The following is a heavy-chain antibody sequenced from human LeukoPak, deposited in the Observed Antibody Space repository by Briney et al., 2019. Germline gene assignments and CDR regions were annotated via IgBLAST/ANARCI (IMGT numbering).Heavy chain of an antibody. D-gene: IGHD1-14*01. CDR1: GYSFTSYK. Sequence: GASVKVSCKASGYSFTSYKMNWVRQAPGQGLEWMGWINSNTGNPTYAQGFTGRLVFSLDTSVSTAYLQISSLKAEDTAVYYCAREGLRYPGYSYGMDVWGQGTTVTVSS. CDR2: INSNTGNP. CDR3: AREGLRYPGYSYGMDV. J-gene: IGHJ6*02. V-gene: IGHV7-4-1*02.